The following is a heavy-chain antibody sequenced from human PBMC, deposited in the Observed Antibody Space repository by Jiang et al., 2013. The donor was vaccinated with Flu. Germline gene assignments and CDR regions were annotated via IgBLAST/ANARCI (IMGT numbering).Heavy chain of an antibody. CDR3: ARDYCLSSGCLTNFDY. Sequence: SMYQDGSAHYNPSLKSRVTISVDVSKNQFSLKMSSVTAADTAVYYCARDYCLSSGCLTNFDYWGQGILVTVSS. V-gene: IGHV4-38-2*02. D-gene: IGHD6-19*01. J-gene: IGHJ4*02. CDR2: MYQDGSA.